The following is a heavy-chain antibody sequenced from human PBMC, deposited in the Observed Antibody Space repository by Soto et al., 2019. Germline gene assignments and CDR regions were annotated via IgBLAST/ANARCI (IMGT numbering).Heavy chain of an antibody. CDR1: GYTFTSYD. CDR3: ARTYISSSRNFDS. D-gene: IGHD6-6*01. Sequence: GASVKVSCKASGYTFTSYDISWVRQAPGQGLEWMGWVSAYNGNTNYAQKVQGRVTMTTDTSTSTAYMELRSLRSDDTAVYYCARTYISSSRNFDSWGQGTLVTVSS. J-gene: IGHJ4*02. CDR2: VSAYNGNT. V-gene: IGHV1-18*01.